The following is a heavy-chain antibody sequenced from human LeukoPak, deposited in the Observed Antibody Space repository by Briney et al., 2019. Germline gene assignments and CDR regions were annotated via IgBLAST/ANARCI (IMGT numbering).Heavy chain of an antibody. CDR1: GFTFTSYA. J-gene: IGHJ4*02. D-gene: IGHD1-26*01. CDR3: AKAHSGSYYSGIN. CDR2: ISGSGGST. Sequence: GGSLRLSCAASGFTFTSYAMTWVRQAPGKGLEWVSAISGSGGSTYYADSVKGRFTISRDNSKNTLYLQMNSLRAEDTAVYYCAKAHSGSYYSGINWGQGTLVTVSS. V-gene: IGHV3-23*01.